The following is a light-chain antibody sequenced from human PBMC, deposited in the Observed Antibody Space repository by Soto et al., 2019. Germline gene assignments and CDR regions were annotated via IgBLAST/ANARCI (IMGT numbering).Light chain of an antibody. V-gene: IGKV3-20*01. CDR1: QSLSSSY. Sequence: EIVLTQSPATLSLSPGERATLSCRASQSLSSSYLAWYQQKPGQAPRLLIYAASSRATGIPERFSGSGCGTDFTLTITRVDPEDSAVYYCQQHGSSPYTFGQGTKLEIK. CDR2: AAS. CDR3: QQHGSSPYT. J-gene: IGKJ2*01.